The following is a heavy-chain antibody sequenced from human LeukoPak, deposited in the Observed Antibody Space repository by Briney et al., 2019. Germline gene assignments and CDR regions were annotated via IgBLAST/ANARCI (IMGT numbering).Heavy chain of an antibody. CDR2: ISSSGSTI. J-gene: IGHJ6*03. CDR1: GFTFSSYE. Sequence: GGSLRLSCAASGFTFSSYEMNWVRQAPGKGLEWVSYISSSGSTIYYADSVKGRFTISRDNAKNSLYLQMNSLRAEGTALYYCAKEGRGIAGWEVREGYMDVWGKGTTVTISS. D-gene: IGHD6-13*01. CDR3: AKEGRGIAGWEVREGYMDV. V-gene: IGHV3-48*03.